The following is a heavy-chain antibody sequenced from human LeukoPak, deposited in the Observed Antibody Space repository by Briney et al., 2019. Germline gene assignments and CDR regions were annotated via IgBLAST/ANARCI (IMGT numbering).Heavy chain of an antibody. CDR3: ARDLVIGGAFDI. CDR2: IYYSGST. Sequence: PSETLSLTCTVSGGSISSYYWSWIRQPPGKGLEWIGYIYYSGSTNYNPSLKSRVTISVDTSKNQFSLKLSSVTAADTAVYYCARDLVIGGAFDIWGQGTMVTVSS. D-gene: IGHD3-22*01. V-gene: IGHV4-59*01. CDR1: GGSISSYY. J-gene: IGHJ3*02.